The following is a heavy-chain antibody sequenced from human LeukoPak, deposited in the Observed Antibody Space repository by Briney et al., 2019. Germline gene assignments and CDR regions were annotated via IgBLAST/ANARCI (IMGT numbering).Heavy chain of an antibody. Sequence: GGSLRLSCAASGFTFSSYAMHWVRQAPGKGLEWVAVISYDGSNKYYADSVKGRFTISRDNSKNTLYLQMNSLRAEDTAVYYCAQGGAGEWELLGTFDYWGQGTLVTVSP. CDR1: GFTFSSYA. CDR2: ISYDGSNK. V-gene: IGHV3-30-3*02. CDR3: AQGGAGEWELLGTFDY. J-gene: IGHJ4*02. D-gene: IGHD1-26*01.